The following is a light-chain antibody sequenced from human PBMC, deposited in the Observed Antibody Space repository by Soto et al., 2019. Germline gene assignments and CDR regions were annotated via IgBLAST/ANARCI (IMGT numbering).Light chain of an antibody. V-gene: IGLV1-40*01. J-gene: IGLJ1*01. Sequence: QFVLTQPPSVSGAPGQRVTISCTGSSSNIGAGYDVHWYQQLPGTAPKLLIYGNSNRPSGVPDRFSGSKSGTSASLAITGLQAEDEADYYCQSYDSSLSRVFGTGTKVTVL. CDR1: SSNIGAGYD. CDR2: GNS. CDR3: QSYDSSLSRV.